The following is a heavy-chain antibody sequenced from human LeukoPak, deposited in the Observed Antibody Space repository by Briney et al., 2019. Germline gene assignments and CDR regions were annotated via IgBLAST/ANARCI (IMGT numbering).Heavy chain of an antibody. CDR3: TKDIGERGYSVH. J-gene: IGHJ4*02. CDR2: ISGDGGRT. V-gene: IGHV3-43*02. D-gene: IGHD5/OR15-5a*01. CDR1: GFIFADYA. Sequence: TGGSLRLSCAASGFIFADYAMHWVRHAPGKGLEWVSLISGDGGRTYYADSVKGRFTISRDNSKNSLYLQMNGLRTEDTALYYCTKDIGERGYSVHWGQGTLVTVSS.